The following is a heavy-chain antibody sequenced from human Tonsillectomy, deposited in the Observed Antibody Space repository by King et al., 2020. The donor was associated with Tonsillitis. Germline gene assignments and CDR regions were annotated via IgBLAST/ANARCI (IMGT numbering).Heavy chain of an antibody. Sequence: VQLVESGGGVVQPGRSLRLSCAASGFTFSSYAMHWVRQAPGKGLEWVAVISYDGSNKYYADSVKGRFTNSRENSKNTLYLQMNSRRAEDTAVYYCARDHHYYARNGAFDIWGQGTMVTVSS. CDR2: ISYDGSNK. CDR3: ARDHHYYARNGAFDI. D-gene: IGHD3-10*01. J-gene: IGHJ3*02. CDR1: GFTFSSYA. V-gene: IGHV3-30-3*01.